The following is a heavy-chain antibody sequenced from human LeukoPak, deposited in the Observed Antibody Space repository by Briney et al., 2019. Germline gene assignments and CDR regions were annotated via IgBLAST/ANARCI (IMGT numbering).Heavy chain of an antibody. CDR3: ASGVPRITICGVVKAGEGF. CDR2: IYYSGCT. CDR1: GGSITISSYY. D-gene: IGHD3-3*01. J-gene: IGHJ4*02. Sequence: SETLSPTCTVSGGSITISSYYWGCIRQPPGKGLEWIGSIYYSGCTYYNPSLKSRVTISVDTSKNQFSLKLSSVTAADTAVYCCASGVPRITICGVVKAGEGFWGQGTLVTVSS. V-gene: IGHV4-39*01.